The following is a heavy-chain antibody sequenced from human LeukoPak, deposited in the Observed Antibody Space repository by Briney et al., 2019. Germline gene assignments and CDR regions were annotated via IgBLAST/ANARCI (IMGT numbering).Heavy chain of an antibody. Sequence: PSETLSLTCTVSGGSISSYYWSWIRQPPGKGLEWIGYIYYSGSTNYNPSLKSRVTISVDTSKNQFSLKLSSVTAADTAVYYCARHAYYYDSSGYYYVYPYYFDYWGQGTLVTVSS. CDR1: GGSISSYY. V-gene: IGHV4-59*08. J-gene: IGHJ4*02. CDR2: IYYSGST. CDR3: ARHAYYYDSSGYYYVYPYYFDY. D-gene: IGHD3-22*01.